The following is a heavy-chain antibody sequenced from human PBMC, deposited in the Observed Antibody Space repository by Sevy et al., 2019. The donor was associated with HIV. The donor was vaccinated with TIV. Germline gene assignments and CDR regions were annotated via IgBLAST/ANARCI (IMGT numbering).Heavy chain of an antibody. CDR3: AKESGSYYDFWSGHDAFAI. Sequence: GGSLRLSCAASGFKFSSYGMHWVRLAPGKGLEWVADLSYDGSSKYYADSVKGRFTISRDNSKNTVYLQINRLRAEDTAVYYCAKESGSYYDFWSGHDAFAIWGQGTMVTVSS. CDR2: LSYDGSSK. D-gene: IGHD3-3*01. J-gene: IGHJ3*02. V-gene: IGHV3-30*18. CDR1: GFKFSSYG.